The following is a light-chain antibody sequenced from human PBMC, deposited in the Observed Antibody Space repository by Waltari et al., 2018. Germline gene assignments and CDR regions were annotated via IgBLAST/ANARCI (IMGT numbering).Light chain of an antibody. V-gene: IGLV1-47*01. CDR2: RNN. CDR1: RSHLGSNY. J-gene: IGLJ2*01. Sequence: QSVLPQPPSASGTPGQRVTIPCSGSRSHLGSNYTYWYHQLPGTAPKLLPYRNNQRPSGVPDRFSGSKSGTSASLAISGLRSEDEADYYCASWDDILSGVLFGGGTKLSVL. CDR3: ASWDDILSGVL.